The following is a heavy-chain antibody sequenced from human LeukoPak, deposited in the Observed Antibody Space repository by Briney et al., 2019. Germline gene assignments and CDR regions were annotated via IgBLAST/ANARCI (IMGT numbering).Heavy chain of an antibody. J-gene: IGHJ3*02. D-gene: IGHD2-15*01. CDR2: ISAYNGNT. Sequence: ASVKVSCKASGHTFTSYAISWVRQAPGQGLEWMGWISAYNGNTIYAQKLQGRVTMTTDTSMSTAYMELRSLRSDDTAVYYCARDLDIVVVAAARDAFDIWGQGTMVTVSS. CDR1: GHTFTSYA. V-gene: IGHV1-18*01. CDR3: ARDLDIVVVAAARDAFDI.